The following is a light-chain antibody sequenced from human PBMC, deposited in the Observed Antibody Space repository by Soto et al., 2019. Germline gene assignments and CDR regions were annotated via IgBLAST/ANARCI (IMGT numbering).Light chain of an antibody. J-gene: IGLJ2*01. Sequence: QSALTQPASVSGSPGQSITISCTGTSSDVGSYNLVSWYQQHPGKAPKLMIYEGSKRPSGVSNRFSASKSGNTASLTISGLQAEDEADYYCCSYGGSSAFGVFGGGTKLTVL. CDR2: EGS. CDR3: CSYGGSSAFGV. V-gene: IGLV2-23*03. CDR1: SSDVGSYNL.